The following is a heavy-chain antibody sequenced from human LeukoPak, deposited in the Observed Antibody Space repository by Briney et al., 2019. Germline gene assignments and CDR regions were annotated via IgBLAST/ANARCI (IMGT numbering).Heavy chain of an antibody. Sequence: ASVKVSCKVSGYTLTELSMHWVRQAPGKGLEWMGGFDPEDGETIYAQKLQGRVTMTEDTSTDTAYMELSSLRSEDTAVYYCATVLPLYGSGANWFDPWGQGTLVTVSS. V-gene: IGHV1-24*01. CDR1: GYTLTELS. CDR3: ATVLPLYGSGANWFDP. J-gene: IGHJ5*02. CDR2: FDPEDGET. D-gene: IGHD3-10*01.